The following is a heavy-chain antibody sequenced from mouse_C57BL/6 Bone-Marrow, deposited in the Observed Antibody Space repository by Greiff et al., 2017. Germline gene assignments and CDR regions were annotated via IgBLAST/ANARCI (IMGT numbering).Heavy chain of an antibody. D-gene: IGHD2-2*01. CDR1: GYTFTSYW. CDR2: FDPSDSYT. V-gene: IGHV1-69*01. CDR3: ARGYDPFAY. Sequence: QVQLQQPGAELVMPGASVKLSCKASGYTFTSYWMHWVKQRPGQGLEWIGEFDPSDSYTNYNQKFKGKSTLTVDKSSSTAYMQLSSLTSEDSAVYYCARGYDPFAYWGQGTLVTVSA. J-gene: IGHJ3*01.